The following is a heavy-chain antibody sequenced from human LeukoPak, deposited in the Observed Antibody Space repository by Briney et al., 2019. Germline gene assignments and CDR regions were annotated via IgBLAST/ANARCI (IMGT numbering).Heavy chain of an antibody. CDR2: IYYSGST. CDR1: GGSISSYY. V-gene: IGHV4-59*08. J-gene: IGHJ4*02. Sequence: PSETLSLTCTVSGGSISSYYWSWIRQPPGKRLEWIGYIYYSGSTNYNPSLKSRVTISVDTSKNQFSLKLSSVTAADTAVYYCARLYYDSSGYIFDYWGQGTLVTVSS. D-gene: IGHD3-22*01. CDR3: ARLYYDSSGYIFDY.